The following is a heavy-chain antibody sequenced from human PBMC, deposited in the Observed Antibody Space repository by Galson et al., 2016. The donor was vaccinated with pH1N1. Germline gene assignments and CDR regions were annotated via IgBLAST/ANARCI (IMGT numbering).Heavy chain of an antibody. CDR2: ISSRSSYI. CDR1: GYTFRSYS. CDR3: SRDLIDIAAPYYMDV. J-gene: IGHJ6*03. D-gene: IGHD6-13*01. V-gene: IGHV3-21*01. Sequence: SLRLSCAASGYTFRSYSMNWVRQDPGKGLEWVSSISSRSSYIYYAHSVNGRFTIPRDNAKNSLYLQMNSLRAGDTAVYYCSRDLIDIAAPYYMDVWGKGTMITRSS.